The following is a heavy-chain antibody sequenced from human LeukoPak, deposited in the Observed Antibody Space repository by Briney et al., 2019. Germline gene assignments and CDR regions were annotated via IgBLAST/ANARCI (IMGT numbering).Heavy chain of an antibody. Sequence: ASVKVSCKASGYTFTSYGISWVRQAPGQGLEWMGWISAYNGDTNYAQKLQGRVTMTTDTSTSTAYMELRSLRSDDTAVYYCARDRYYDSSGYYGNWFDPWGQGTLVTVSS. D-gene: IGHD3-22*01. J-gene: IGHJ5*02. V-gene: IGHV1-18*01. CDR1: GYTFTSYG. CDR2: ISAYNGDT. CDR3: ARDRYYDSSGYYGNWFDP.